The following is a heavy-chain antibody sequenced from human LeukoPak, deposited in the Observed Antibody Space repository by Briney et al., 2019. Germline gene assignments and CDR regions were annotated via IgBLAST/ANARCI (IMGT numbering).Heavy chain of an antibody. D-gene: IGHD6-19*01. CDR1: GFTFSSYG. CDR3: ARENAGIAVARTYYYYYGMDV. CDR2: IWYDGSNK. V-gene: IGHV3-33*01. Sequence: GGSPRLSCAASGFTFSSYGMHWVRQAPGKGLEWVAVIWYDGSNKYYADSVKGRFTISRDNSKNTLYLQMNSLRAEDTAVYYCARENAGIAVARTYYYYYGMDVWGKGTTVTVSS. J-gene: IGHJ6*04.